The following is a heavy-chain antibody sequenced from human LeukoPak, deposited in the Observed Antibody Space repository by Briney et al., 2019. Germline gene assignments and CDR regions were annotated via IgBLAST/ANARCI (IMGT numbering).Heavy chain of an antibody. D-gene: IGHD3-16*01. Sequence: PGGAXRLXCXXSGFTFSSNSMNWVRQAPGKGVEXGXXFTCSCCYIFFADSLKGRFPISRDNSKHSLYLQMNSLRADDTAVYYCARDSVTGVPTFVSHYWGQGTLVTVSS. CDR2: FTCSCCYI. CDR3: ARDSVTGVPTFVSHY. J-gene: IGHJ4*02. V-gene: IGHV3-21*01. CDR1: GFTFSSNS.